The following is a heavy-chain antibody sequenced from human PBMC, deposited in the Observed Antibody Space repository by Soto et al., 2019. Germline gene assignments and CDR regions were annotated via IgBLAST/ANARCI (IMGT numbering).Heavy chain of an antibody. CDR3: ARGEWELLEIFDY. CDR2: INADNGNT. D-gene: IGHD1-26*01. J-gene: IGHJ4*02. Sequence: ASVKVSCKASGYTFTSYAMHWVLQAPGQRLEWMGWINADNGNTKYSQKFQGRVTITRDTSASTAYMELSSLRSEDAAVYYCARGEWELLEIFDYWGQGTLVTVSS. V-gene: IGHV1-3*01. CDR1: GYTFTSYA.